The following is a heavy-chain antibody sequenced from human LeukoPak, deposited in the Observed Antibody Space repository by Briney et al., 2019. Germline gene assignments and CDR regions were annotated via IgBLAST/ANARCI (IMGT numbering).Heavy chain of an antibody. CDR3: SSVYGDYDY. Sequence: PSETLSLTCAVYGGSFSGYYWSWIRQPPGKGLEWIGEINHRGSTNYNPSLKSRVTISVDTSKNQFSLKLSSVTAADTAVYYCSSVYGDYDYWGQGTLVTVSS. J-gene: IGHJ4*02. CDR1: GGSFSGYY. V-gene: IGHV4-34*01. CDR2: INHRGST. D-gene: IGHD4-17*01.